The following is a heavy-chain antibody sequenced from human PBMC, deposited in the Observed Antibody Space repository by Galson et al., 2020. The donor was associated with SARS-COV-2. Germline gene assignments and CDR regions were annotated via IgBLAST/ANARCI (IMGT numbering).Heavy chain of an antibody. J-gene: IGHJ4*02. D-gene: IGHD3-10*01. Sequence: GGSLRLSCAASGFTFSSYAMSWVRQAPGKGLEWVSAISGSGGSTYYADSVKGRFTISRDNSKNTLYLQMNSLRAEDTAVYYCAKDPLYYYGSDHTVWGQGTLVTVSS. CDR1: GFTFSSYA. V-gene: IGHV3-23*01. CDR2: ISGSGGST. CDR3: AKDPLYYYGSDHTV.